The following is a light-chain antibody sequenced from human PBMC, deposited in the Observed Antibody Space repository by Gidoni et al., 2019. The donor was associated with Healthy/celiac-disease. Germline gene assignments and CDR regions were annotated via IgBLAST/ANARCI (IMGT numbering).Light chain of an antibody. CDR2: DAS. V-gene: IGKV3-11*01. J-gene: IGKJ1*01. CDR3: QQRSNWPPWT. CDR1: QSVSSY. Sequence: EIVLTQSPATLSLSPGERATLSCRASQSVSSYLAWYQQKPGQALRLLIYDASNRATGIPARFSGSGCGTDFTLTISSLEPEDFAVYYCQQRSNWPPWTFGQGTKVEIK.